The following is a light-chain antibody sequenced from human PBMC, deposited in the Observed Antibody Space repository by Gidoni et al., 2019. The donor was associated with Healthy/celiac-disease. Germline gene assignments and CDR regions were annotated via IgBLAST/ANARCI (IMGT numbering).Light chain of an antibody. CDR2: AAS. V-gene: IGKV1-39*01. J-gene: IGKJ2*03. CDR1: QSISSY. Sequence: DIQMTQSPSSLSASVGDRVTITCRASQSISSYLNWYQQKPGKAPMLLIAAASSLQSGVHSSCSGSGSGTDFTLTISSLQPEDFATYYCQQSYTPSSFGQGTKLEIK. CDR3: QQSYTPSS.